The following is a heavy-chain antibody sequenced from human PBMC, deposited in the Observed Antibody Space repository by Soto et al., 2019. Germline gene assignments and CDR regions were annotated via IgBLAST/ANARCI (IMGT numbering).Heavy chain of an antibody. CDR2: FHFSGST. CDR1: GGSINGYY. V-gene: IGHV4-59*01. J-gene: IGHJ4*01. CDR3: ARASGYSYGYDDFFDN. Sequence: QVQLQESGPGLVKPSETLSLTCTVSGGSINGYYWTWLRQSPTNGLEWIGYFHFSGSTKYNPSLESRLTISAGTSKSQISLTLSSVTAADTAVYYCARASGYSYGYDDFFDNWGQGTLANVSS. D-gene: IGHD5-18*01.